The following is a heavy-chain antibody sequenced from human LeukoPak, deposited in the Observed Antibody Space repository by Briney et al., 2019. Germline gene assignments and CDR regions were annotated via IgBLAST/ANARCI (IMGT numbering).Heavy chain of an antibody. CDR2: ISGSGGST. V-gene: IGHV3-23*01. Sequence: SGGSLRLSCAASGFTFSSYAMSWVRQAPGKGLEWVSAISGSGGSTYYADSVKGRFTISRDNSKNTLYLQMNSLRAEDTAVYYCAKASGYYGSGSYIVWGQGTLVTVSS. CDR1: GFTFSSYA. CDR3: AKASGYYGSGSYIV. J-gene: IGHJ4*02. D-gene: IGHD3-10*01.